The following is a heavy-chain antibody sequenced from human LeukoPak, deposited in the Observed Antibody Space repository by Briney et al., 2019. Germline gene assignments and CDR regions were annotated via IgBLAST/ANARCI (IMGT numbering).Heavy chain of an antibody. J-gene: IGHJ4*02. V-gene: IGHV3-15*01. D-gene: IGHD2-8*01. Sequence: GGSLKLSCAASGFTFSGSAMHWVRQAPGKGLEWVGRIKSKTDGGTTDYAAPVKGRFTLSRDDSKNTLYLQMNSLKTEDTAVYYCTTGFTKTYWGQGTLVTVSS. CDR1: GFTFSGSA. CDR2: IKSKTDGGTT. CDR3: TTGFTKTY.